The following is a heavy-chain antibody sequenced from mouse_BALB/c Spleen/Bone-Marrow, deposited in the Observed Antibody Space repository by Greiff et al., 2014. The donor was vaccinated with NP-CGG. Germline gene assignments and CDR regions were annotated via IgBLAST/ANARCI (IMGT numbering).Heavy chain of an antibody. Sequence: VHLVESGAEPAKPGASVKMSCKASGYTFTSYWMYWIKQRPGQGLEWIGYINPSTGYTEYNQKFKDKATLTADKSSNTAYMQLSSLTSEDSAVYYCARKGYGNYHYYAMDYWGQGTSVTVSS. CDR1: GYTFTSYW. D-gene: IGHD2-1*01. CDR3: ARKGYGNYHYYAMDY. J-gene: IGHJ4*01. V-gene: IGHV1-7*01. CDR2: INPSTGYT.